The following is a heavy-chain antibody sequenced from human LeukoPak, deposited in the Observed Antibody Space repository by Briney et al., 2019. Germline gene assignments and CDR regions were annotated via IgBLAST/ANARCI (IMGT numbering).Heavy chain of an antibody. V-gene: IGHV4-61*01. CDR2: IYYSGST. Sequence: SETLSLTCTVSGGSISSSNYYWSWIRQPPGKGLEWIGYIYYSGSTNYNPSLKSRVTISVDTSKNQFSLKLSPVTAADTAVYYCARVPPLYSSSWYWFDPWGQGTLVTVSS. CDR3: ARVPPLYSSSWYWFDP. CDR1: GGSISSSNYY. D-gene: IGHD6-13*01. J-gene: IGHJ5*02.